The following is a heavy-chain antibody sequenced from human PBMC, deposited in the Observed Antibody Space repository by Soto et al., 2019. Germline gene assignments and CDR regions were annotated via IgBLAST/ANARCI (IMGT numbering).Heavy chain of an antibody. CDR2: IYYSGST. CDR1: GGSISSSSYY. J-gene: IGHJ6*03. Sequence: QLQLQESGPGLVKPSETLSLTCTVSGGSISSSSYYWGWIRQPPGKGLEWIGRIYYSGSTYYNPSLKSRVAISVDTSNKHFSLMLRSVTAAETAVYYCSRRMNSGYETLRYYYDYYMDVWGKGTTVTVSS. D-gene: IGHD5-12*01. V-gene: IGHV4-39*02. CDR3: SRRMNSGYETLRYYYDYYMDV.